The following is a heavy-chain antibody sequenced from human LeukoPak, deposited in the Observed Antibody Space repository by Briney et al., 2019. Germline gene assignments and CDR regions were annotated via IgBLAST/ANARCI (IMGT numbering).Heavy chain of an antibody. CDR2: VWYDGTSK. CDR3: ARSQSSSLIDY. D-gene: IGHD6-13*01. J-gene: IGHJ4*02. CDR1: GFSLSAYG. Sequence: GGSLRLSCAASGFSLSAYGVHWVRQAPGKGLEWVAVVWYDGTSKDYADSVKGRFTFSRDNSKNTLYLQMNSLTVEDTAVYYCARSQSSSLIDYWGQGTLVTVSS. V-gene: IGHV3-33*01.